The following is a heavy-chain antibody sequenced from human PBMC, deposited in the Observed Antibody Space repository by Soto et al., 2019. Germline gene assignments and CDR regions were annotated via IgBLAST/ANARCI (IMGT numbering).Heavy chain of an antibody. CDR1: GGYIRNLGYH. CDR3: ARGQIRERANYLPRRNWFDP. Sequence: PSETLCLPWTVSGGYIRNLGYHWGWIRQPPGKGLEWIGEIYYSGSTNYNPSLKSRVTISVDTSKNQFSLKLSSVTAADTAVYYCARGQIRERANYLPRRNWFDPWGQGTLVTVSS. CDR2: IYYSGST. V-gene: IGHV4-39*07. D-gene: IGHD4-4*01. J-gene: IGHJ5*02.